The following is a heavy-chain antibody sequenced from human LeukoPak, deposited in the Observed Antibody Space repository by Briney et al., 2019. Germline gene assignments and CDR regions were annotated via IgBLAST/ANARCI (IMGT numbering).Heavy chain of an antibody. Sequence: GGSLRLSCAASGFTFSTYSMNWVRQAPGKGLEWVSYISGSSTIYYADSVKGRFTISRDNSKNTLYLQMNSLRAEDTAVYYCAKPGAGIAAAATDYWGQGTLVTVSS. D-gene: IGHD6-13*01. CDR2: ISGSSTI. J-gene: IGHJ4*02. V-gene: IGHV3-48*01. CDR3: AKPGAGIAAAATDY. CDR1: GFTFSTYS.